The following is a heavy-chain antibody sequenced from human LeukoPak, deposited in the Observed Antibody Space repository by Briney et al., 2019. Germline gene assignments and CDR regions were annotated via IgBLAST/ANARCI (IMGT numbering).Heavy chain of an antibody. D-gene: IGHD3-22*01. V-gene: IGHV3-48*03. CDR2: ISGSGSTI. CDR3: ASLYYYDSCFDY. J-gene: IGHJ4*02. Sequence: PGGSLRLSHTPSGFTFSSYEMNWVRQAPGEGREWVSYISGSGSTIYYTDSVNGRFSISRDNAKNSLYLQMNSLRAEDTAVYYCASLYYYDSCFDYWGQGTLVTV. CDR1: GFTFSSYE.